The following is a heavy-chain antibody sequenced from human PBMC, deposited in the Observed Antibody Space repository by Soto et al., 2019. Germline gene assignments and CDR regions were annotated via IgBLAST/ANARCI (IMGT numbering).Heavy chain of an antibody. D-gene: IGHD3-3*01. V-gene: IGHV3-30-3*01. CDR1: GFTFSSYA. CDR2: ISYDGSNK. J-gene: IGHJ5*02. Sequence: GGSLRLSCAASGFTFSSYAMHWVRQAPGKGLEWVAVISYDGSNKYYADSVKGRFTISRDKSKNTLYLQMNSLRAEDTAVYYCAREDPSQYYDFWSGDPRWFDPWGQGTLVTVSS. CDR3: AREDPSQYYDFWSGDPRWFDP.